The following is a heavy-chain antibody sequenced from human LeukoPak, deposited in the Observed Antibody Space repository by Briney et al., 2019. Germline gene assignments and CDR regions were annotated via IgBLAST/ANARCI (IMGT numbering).Heavy chain of an antibody. CDR1: GGSISSGGYY. CDR2: IYHSGST. J-gene: IGHJ3*02. V-gene: IGHV4-30-2*01. Sequence: SETLSLTCTVSGGSISSGGYYWSWIRQPPGKGLEWIGYIYHSGSTYYNPSLKSRVTISVDRSKNQFSLKLSSVTAADTAVYYCARARITIFGVVIVAEAFDIWGQGTMVTVSS. CDR3: ARARITIFGVVIVAEAFDI. D-gene: IGHD3-3*01.